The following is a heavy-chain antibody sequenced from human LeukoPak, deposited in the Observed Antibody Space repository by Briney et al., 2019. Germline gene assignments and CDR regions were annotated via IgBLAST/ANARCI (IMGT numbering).Heavy chain of an antibody. J-gene: IGHJ4*02. V-gene: IGHV1-8*01. D-gene: IGHD3-10*01. CDR1: GYTFTSYD. CDR3: ARSPVGVRKKHDF. CDR2: MNPTSGHT. Sequence: ASVKVSCKASGYTFTSYDINWVRQATGQGLEWMGWMNPTSGHTGYAQKFQGRVTMTRDTSISTPYMELNSLTSEDTAVYYCARSPVGVRKKHDFWGQGTLVIVSS.